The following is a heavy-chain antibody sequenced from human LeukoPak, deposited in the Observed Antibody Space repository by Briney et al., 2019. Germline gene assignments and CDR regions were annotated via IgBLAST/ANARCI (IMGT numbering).Heavy chain of an antibody. CDR1: GFTFDSYA. CDR2: ITYDRTNK. Sequence: PGGSLRLSCAASGFTFDSYALHWVRQAPGKGLEWLAIITYDRTNKYYADSVKGRFTISRDNSKNTLFLQMNSLRAEDTAVYYCARVEYSSSPHFDYWGQGTLVTVSS. CDR3: ARVEYSSSPHFDY. D-gene: IGHD6-6*01. J-gene: IGHJ4*02. V-gene: IGHV3-30-3*01.